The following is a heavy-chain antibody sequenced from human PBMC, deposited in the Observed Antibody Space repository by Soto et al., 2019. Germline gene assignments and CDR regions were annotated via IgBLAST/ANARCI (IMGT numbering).Heavy chain of an antibody. Sequence: QVQLVESGGGVVQPGRSLRLSCAASGFTFSSYGMHWVRQAPGKGLEWVAVISYDGSNKYYADSVKGRFTISRDNSKNTLYLQMNSLRAEDTAVYYCSAPSVPLIYYYGMDVWGQGTTVTVSS. CDR2: ISYDGSNK. CDR1: GFTFSSYG. J-gene: IGHJ6*02. CDR3: SAPSVPLIYYYGMDV. D-gene: IGHD2-2*01. V-gene: IGHV3-30*03.